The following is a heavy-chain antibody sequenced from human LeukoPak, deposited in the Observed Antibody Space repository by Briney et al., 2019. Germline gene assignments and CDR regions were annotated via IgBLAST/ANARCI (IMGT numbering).Heavy chain of an antibody. CDR1: GGSFSGYY. D-gene: IGHD6-19*01. Sequence: ETLSLSCTVSGGSFSGYYWTWIRPFPGKGLEWVSGISGSGGSTYYADSVKGRFTISRDNSKSTLYLQMNSLRAEDTATYYCAAQPTSEAVAPSDFWGQGTLVTVSP. CDR3: AAQPTSEAVAPSDF. V-gene: IGHV3-23*01. J-gene: IGHJ4*02. CDR2: ISGSGGST.